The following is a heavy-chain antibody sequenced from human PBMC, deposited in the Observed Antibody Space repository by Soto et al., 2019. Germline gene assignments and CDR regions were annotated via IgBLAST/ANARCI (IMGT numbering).Heavy chain of an antibody. CDR3: ARSYSSGWQRGKLSDY. CDR1: GFTFSSYV. CDR2: ISYDGSNK. V-gene: IGHV3-30*03. Sequence: GGSLRLSCAASGFTFSSYVMHWVRQAPGKGLEWVAVISYDGSNKYYADSVKGRFTISRDNAKNSLYLQMNSLRAEDTAVYYCARSYSSGWQRGKLSDYWGQGTLVTVSS. J-gene: IGHJ4*02. D-gene: IGHD6-19*01.